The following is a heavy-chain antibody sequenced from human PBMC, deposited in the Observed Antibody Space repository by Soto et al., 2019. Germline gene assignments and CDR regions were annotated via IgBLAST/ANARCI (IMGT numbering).Heavy chain of an antibody. J-gene: IGHJ4*02. D-gene: IGHD3-22*01. Sequence: SETLSLTCAVYGGSFSGYYWRWIRQPPGKGLEWIGEINHSGSTNYNPSLKSRVTISVDTSKNQFSLKLSSVTAADTAVYYCARGRHYYDSSGYELDPSFDYWGQGTLVTVSS. CDR3: ARGRHYYDSSGYELDPSFDY. CDR1: GGSFSGYY. V-gene: IGHV4-34*01. CDR2: INHSGST.